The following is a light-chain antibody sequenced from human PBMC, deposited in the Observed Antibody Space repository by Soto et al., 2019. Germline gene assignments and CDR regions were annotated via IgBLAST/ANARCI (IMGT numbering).Light chain of an antibody. Sequence: RVMTQSPDTLSVSPGERATLSCRASETVRSNLAWYQQKPGQAPRLLIYAASTRATGIPARFSGSGSGTEFTLTIDSLQSDDFAVYLCQQYRNWPLTFGGGTKVDI. CDR2: AAS. V-gene: IGKV3D-15*01. J-gene: IGKJ4*01. CDR1: ETVRSN. CDR3: QQYRNWPLT.